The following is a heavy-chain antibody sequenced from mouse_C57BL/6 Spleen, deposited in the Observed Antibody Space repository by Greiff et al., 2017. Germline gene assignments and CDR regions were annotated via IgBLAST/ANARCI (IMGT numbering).Heavy chain of an antibody. D-gene: IGHD1-1*01. CDR1: GYTFTSYW. CDR2: IDPSDSYT. Sequence: VQLQQPGAELVRPGTSVKLSCKASGYTFTSYWMHWVKQRPGQGLEWIGVIDPSDSYTNYNQKFKGKATLTVDTSSSTAYMQLSSLTSEDSAVYYCARSGHYYGSSTYWYFDVWGTGTTVTVSS. J-gene: IGHJ1*03. V-gene: IGHV1-59*01. CDR3: ARSGHYYGSSTYWYFDV.